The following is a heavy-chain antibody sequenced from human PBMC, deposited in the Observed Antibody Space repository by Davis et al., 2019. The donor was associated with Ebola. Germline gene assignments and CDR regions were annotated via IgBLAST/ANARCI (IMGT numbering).Heavy chain of an antibody. Sequence: PGGSLRLSCAASGFTFSSYAMSWVRQAPGKGLEWVSAISGSGGSTYYADSVKGRFTISRDNSKNTLYLQMNSLRAEDTAVYYCAKDPDYGGNGGEDYWGQGTLVTVSS. V-gene: IGHV3-23*01. D-gene: IGHD4-23*01. CDR1: GFTFSSYA. CDR2: ISGSGGST. CDR3: AKDPDYGGNGGEDY. J-gene: IGHJ4*02.